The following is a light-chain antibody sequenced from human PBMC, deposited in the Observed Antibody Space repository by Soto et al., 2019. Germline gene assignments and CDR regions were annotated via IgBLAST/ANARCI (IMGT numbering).Light chain of an antibody. CDR1: KIGSKS. CDR3: QVWDTSTDHPWV. CDR2: YDA. J-gene: IGLJ3*02. Sequence: SSELTQPPSVSVAPGKTARITCGGNKIGSKSVHWYQQKPGQAPVLVIYYDADRPSGIPARFSGSNSGNTATLTISRVEAGDEADYLCQVWDTSTDHPWVFGTGTKLTVL. V-gene: IGLV3-21*01.